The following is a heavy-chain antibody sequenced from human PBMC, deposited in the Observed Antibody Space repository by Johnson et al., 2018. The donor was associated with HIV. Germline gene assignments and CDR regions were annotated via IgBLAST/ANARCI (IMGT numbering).Heavy chain of an antibody. J-gene: IGHJ3*02. CDR3: ARGRKTVTTVRPSAFDI. V-gene: IGHV3-66*02. Sequence: VQLVESGGGLVQPGRSLRLSCAVSGFSVSNNYMSWVRQAPGKGLEWVSVMYSGGRTYYADSVKGRFTISRDNSKNTLYLQMNSLRAEDTAVYYCARGRKTVTTVRPSAFDIWGQGTMVTVSS. CDR2: MYSGGRT. CDR1: GFSVSNNY. D-gene: IGHD4-17*01.